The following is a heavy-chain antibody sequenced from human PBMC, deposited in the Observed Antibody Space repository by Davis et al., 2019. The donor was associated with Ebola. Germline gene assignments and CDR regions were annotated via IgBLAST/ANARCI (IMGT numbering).Heavy chain of an antibody. CDR2: INNSGDKT. CDR1: GFTFSSYW. Sequence: GESLKISCAASGFTFSSYWMSWVRQAPGKGLEWVSGINNSGDKTYDVDSVKGRFTISRDNSKNTLYLQMDSLRAEDTAVYYCAKGSGRDYVWGRIPDYWGQGTLVTVSS. D-gene: IGHD3-16*01. CDR3: AKGSGRDYVWGRIPDY. J-gene: IGHJ4*02. V-gene: IGHV3-23*01.